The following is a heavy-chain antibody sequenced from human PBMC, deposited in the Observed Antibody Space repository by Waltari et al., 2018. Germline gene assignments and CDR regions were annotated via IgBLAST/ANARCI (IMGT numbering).Heavy chain of an antibody. D-gene: IGHD4-4*01. CDR1: CGSVSVSY. CDR2: IYYEGST. CDR3: AGGDTVSLDWFDP. Sequence: QVQLQESGPGLLRPSETLSLTCSVSCGSVSVSYWSWIRQPPGKGLEWIGSIYYEGSTHYNPSLKSRVTMSVDTAKNQFSLKLASVTAADTVVYYCAGGDTVSLDWFDPWGQGTLITVSS. J-gene: IGHJ5*02. V-gene: IGHV4-59*02.